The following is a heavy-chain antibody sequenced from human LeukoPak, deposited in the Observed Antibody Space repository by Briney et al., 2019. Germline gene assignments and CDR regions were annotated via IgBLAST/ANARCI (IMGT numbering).Heavy chain of an antibody. CDR3: ARDLGYCSGGSCYSGPNWFDP. CDR1: GGSISSGDYY. V-gene: IGHV4-30-4*01. D-gene: IGHD2-15*01. CDR2: IYYSGST. J-gene: IGHJ5*02. Sequence: SQTLSLTCTVSGGSISSGDYYWSWIRQPPGKGLEWIGYIYYSGSTYYNPSLKSRVTISVDTSKNQFSLKLSSVTAADTAVYHCARDLGYCSGGSCYSGPNWFDPWGQGTLVTVSS.